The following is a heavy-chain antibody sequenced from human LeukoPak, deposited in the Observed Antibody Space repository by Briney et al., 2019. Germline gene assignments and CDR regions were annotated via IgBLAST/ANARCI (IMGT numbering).Heavy chain of an antibody. CDR2: ISGRGGST. CDR3: AKVPGKGYCSSTSCRNDY. Sequence: PGGSLRLSCAASGFTFSSYAMRWVRQAPGKGLEWVSAISGRGGSTYYADSVKGPFTISRDNSKNTLYLQMNSLRAEDTAVYYCAKVPGKGYCSSTSCRNDYWGQGTLVTVSS. V-gene: IGHV3-23*01. D-gene: IGHD2-2*01. CDR1: GFTFSSYA. J-gene: IGHJ4*02.